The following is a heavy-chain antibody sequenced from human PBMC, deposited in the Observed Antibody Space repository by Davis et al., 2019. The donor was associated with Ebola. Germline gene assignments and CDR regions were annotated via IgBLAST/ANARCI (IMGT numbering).Heavy chain of an antibody. CDR3: AKFRGTQQMDY. D-gene: IGHD1/OR15-1a*01. CDR1: GFTFSTYA. Sequence: PGGSLRLSCAASGFTFSTYAMNWVRQAPRKGQEWVSAISGDGETTFYADSVKGRFTISRDNAKNTLYLQMNSLRVEDTAVYHCAKFRGTQQMDYWGRGTLVTVSS. CDR2: ISGDGETT. J-gene: IGHJ4*02. V-gene: IGHV3-23*01.